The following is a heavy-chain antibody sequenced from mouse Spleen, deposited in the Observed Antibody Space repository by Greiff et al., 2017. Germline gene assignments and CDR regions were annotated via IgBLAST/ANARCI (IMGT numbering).Heavy chain of an antibody. D-gene: IGHD1-2*01. V-gene: IGHV5-6*01. Sequence: EVKVVESGGDLVKPGGSLKLSCAASGFTFSSYGMSWVRQTPDKRLEWVATISSGGSYTYYPDSVKGRFTISRDNAKNTLYLQMSSLKSEDTAMYYCARPLITTAPFAYWGQGTLVTVSA. J-gene: IGHJ3*01. CDR1: GFTFSSYG. CDR3: ARPLITTAPFAY. CDR2: ISSGGSYT.